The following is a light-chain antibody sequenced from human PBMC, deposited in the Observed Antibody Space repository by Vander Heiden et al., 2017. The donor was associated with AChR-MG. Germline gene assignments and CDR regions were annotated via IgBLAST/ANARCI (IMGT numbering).Light chain of an antibody. J-gene: IGKJ1*01. Sequence: ENVLTQSPGTLSLSPGDRATLSCRASQSVGSTYLAWYQQKPGQAPRLLIYGASTRASGIPDRFSGSGSGTDFTLTISRLEAEDFAVYYCHQYGTSGTFGQGTKVEIK. CDR2: GAS. CDR1: QSVGSTY. CDR3: HQYGTSGT. V-gene: IGKV3-20*01.